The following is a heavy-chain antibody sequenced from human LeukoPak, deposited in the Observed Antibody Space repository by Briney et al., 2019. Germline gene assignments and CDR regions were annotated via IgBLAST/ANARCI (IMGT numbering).Heavy chain of an antibody. CDR1: GDSISSYS. J-gene: IGHJ2*01. CDR2: VYYSGST. Sequence: PSETLSLTCTVSGDSISSYSWSWIRQPPGKGLEWIGYVYYSGSTNYNPSLKSRVTISVDTSKNQFSLKVRSVTAADTAVYYCARDPPQPGITAAGYFDLWGRGTLVTVSS. CDR3: ARDPPQPGITAAGYFDL. V-gene: IGHV4-59*01. D-gene: IGHD6-13*01.